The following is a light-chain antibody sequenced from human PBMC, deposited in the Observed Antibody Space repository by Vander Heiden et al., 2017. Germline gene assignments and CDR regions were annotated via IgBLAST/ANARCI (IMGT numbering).Light chain of an antibody. CDR3: SAWDSSLSARV. V-gene: IGLV10-54*01. Sequence: QAGLTQPPSVSKGLRQTATLTCTGNRNNVGNQGAAWLQQHQGHPPKLLSYRNNNRPSGISERLSASRSGNTASLTITGLQPEDEADYYCSAWDSSLSARVFGGGTKLTVL. CDR1: RNNVGNQG. CDR2: RNN. J-gene: IGLJ3*02.